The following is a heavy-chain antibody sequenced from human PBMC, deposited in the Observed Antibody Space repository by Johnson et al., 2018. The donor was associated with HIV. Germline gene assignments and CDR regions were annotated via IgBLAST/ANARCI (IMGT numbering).Heavy chain of an antibody. CDR2: IKQDGSEK. CDR3: ARVSLYGSDAFDI. D-gene: IGHD5-24*01. V-gene: IGHV3-7*02. CDR1: RFTFSSYA. Sequence: VQLVESGGGVVQPGRSLRLSCAASRFTFSSYALHWVRQAPGKGLEWVANIKQDGSEKYYVDSVKGRFTISRDNAKNSLYLQMNSLRTEDTAVYYCARVSLYGSDAFDIWGQGTMVTVSS. J-gene: IGHJ3*02.